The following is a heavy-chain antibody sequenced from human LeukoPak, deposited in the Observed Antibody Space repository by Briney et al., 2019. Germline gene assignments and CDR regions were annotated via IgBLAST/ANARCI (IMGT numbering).Heavy chain of an antibody. CDR2: IGTKANTYAT. CDR3: ARQMDTIDY. D-gene: IGHD5-24*01. Sequence: GGSLKLSCAAYGFTFSGSAMHWVRQASGKGLEWIGRIGTKANTYATTYTASMKGRFTISRDDSENTAYLQVNSLKTEDTAVYYCARQMDTIDYWGQGTLVTVSS. J-gene: IGHJ4*02. CDR1: GFTFSGSA. V-gene: IGHV3-73*01.